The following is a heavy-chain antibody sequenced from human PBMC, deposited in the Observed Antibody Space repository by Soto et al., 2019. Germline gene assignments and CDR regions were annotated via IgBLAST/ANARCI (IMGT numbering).Heavy chain of an antibody. J-gene: IGHJ4*02. V-gene: IGHV1-2*02. CDR2: INPNIGGT. CDR3: TRGGGGYFDY. D-gene: IGHD3-10*01. CDR1: GYIFTDNY. Sequence: QVQLVQSGAEVKKPGASVKVSCKASGYIFTDNYLHWVRQAPGQGLEWMGWINPNIGGTNYAQKFQGRGTMTMYTSISTVYMELSSLKSDDTAVYYCTRGGGGYFDYWGRGTLVTVSS.